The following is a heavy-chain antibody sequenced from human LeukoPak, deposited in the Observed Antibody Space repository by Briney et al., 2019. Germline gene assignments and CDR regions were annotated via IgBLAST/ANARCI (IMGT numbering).Heavy chain of an antibody. CDR3: AIGSGPKQMRLPFDY. CDR1: GSTSSSFT. CDR2: ITTSSSDI. V-gene: IGHV3-21*01. D-gene: IGHD5-12*01. J-gene: IGHJ4*02. Sequence: GGPLSLSCAAPGSTSSSFTMNWVRSAPGQGLGWGASITTSSSDIYYADPPTGRDTLSRDNAQKSIYPQMKGLRAEQTGRFCCAIGSGPKQMRLPFDYWGQGTLVSVSS.